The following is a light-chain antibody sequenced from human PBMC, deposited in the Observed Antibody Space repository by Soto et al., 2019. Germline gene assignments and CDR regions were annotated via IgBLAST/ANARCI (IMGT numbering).Light chain of an antibody. J-gene: IGLJ1*01. V-gene: IGLV1-40*01. Sequence: QSVLTQPPSVSGAPGQRVTISCTGSSSNIGAAYDVHWYQHLPGTAPKLLIYGNTNRPSGVPDRFSGSRSGTSASLAITGLQAEDEADYFCQSYDSSLSGYVFGIGTKLTVL. CDR1: SSNIGAAYD. CDR3: QSYDSSLSGYV. CDR2: GNT.